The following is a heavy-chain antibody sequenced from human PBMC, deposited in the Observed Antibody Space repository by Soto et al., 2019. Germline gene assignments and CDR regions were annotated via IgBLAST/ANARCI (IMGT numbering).Heavy chain of an antibody. CDR2: ISYDGSNK. Sequence: QVQLVESGGGVVQPGRSLRLSCAASGFTFSSYAMHWVRQAPGKGLEWVAVISYDGSNKYYADSVKGRFTISRDNSKNTLYLQMNSVRAEDTAVYYCARMASFYCSGGSCYTTYGMDVCGQGTTVTVSS. CDR1: GFTFSSYA. CDR3: ARMASFYCSGGSCYTTYGMDV. D-gene: IGHD2-15*01. J-gene: IGHJ6*02. V-gene: IGHV3-30-3*01.